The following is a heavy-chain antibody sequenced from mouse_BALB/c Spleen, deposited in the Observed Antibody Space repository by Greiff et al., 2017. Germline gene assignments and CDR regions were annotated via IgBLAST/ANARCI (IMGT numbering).Heavy chain of an antibody. V-gene: IGHV14-3*02. Sequence: VQLKESGAELVKPGASVKLSCTASGFNITDTYMHWVKQRPEQGLEWIGRIDPANGNTKYDPKFQGKATITADTSSNTAYLQLSSLTSEDTAVYYCARERYDDYAMDYWGQGTSVTVSS. D-gene: IGHD2-14*01. CDR3: ARERYDDYAMDY. CDR1: GFNITDTY. J-gene: IGHJ4*01. CDR2: IDPANGNT.